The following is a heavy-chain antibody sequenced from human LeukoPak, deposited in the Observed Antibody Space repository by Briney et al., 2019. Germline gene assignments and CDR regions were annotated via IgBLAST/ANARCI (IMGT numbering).Heavy chain of an antibody. CDR3: ARGPCSSTSCYAGGLIRYDY. V-gene: IGHV1-18*04. J-gene: IGHJ4*02. D-gene: IGHD2-2*01. CDR2: ISAYNGKT. CDR1: GFTLTSYG. Sequence: ANLSCKPSGFTLTSYGISWGRQAPGQGLEGMGWISAYNGKTNYAQKLQGRVTMTPDTFTSPAYVELRSLRSHDTAVYYCARGPCSSTSCYAGGLIRYDYWGQGTLVTVSS.